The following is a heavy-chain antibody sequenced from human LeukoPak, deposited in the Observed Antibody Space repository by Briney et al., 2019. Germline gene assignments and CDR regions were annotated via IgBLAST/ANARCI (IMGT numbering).Heavy chain of an antibody. CDR1: GGTFSSYA. Sequence: SVKVSCKASGGTFSSYAISWVRQAPGQGLEWMGGIIPIFGTANYAQKFQGRVTITADESTSTAYMELSSLRSEDTAVYYCASTIRVSSSIKSMDVWGKGTTVTVSS. D-gene: IGHD5-24*01. V-gene: IGHV1-69*13. CDR3: ASTIRVSSSIKSMDV. CDR2: IIPIFGTA. J-gene: IGHJ6*04.